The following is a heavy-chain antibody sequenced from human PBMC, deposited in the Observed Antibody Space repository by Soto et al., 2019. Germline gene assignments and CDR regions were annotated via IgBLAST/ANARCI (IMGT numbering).Heavy chain of an antibody. V-gene: IGHV1-69*01. J-gene: IGHJ4*02. CDR1: GGAFGSYA. Sequence: QVQLVQSGAEVKNPGSSVKVSCKASGGAFGSYAINWVRQAPGQGLEWMGGIIPMFDTTNYAQRFQGRVTVTADESTSTVYLELTRLRSEDTAMYYCTRHRGYSSGYWGQDFWGQGTLVTVSS. D-gene: IGHD5-12*01. CDR3: TRHRGYSSGYWGQDF. CDR2: IIPMFDTT.